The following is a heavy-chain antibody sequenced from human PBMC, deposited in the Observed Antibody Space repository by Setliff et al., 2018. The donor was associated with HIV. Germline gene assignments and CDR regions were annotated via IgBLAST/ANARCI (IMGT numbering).Heavy chain of an antibody. CDR3: AGLDSADYFVGVLNF. CDR2: MHANGLT. Sequence: SETLSLTCAVSGGSINSGSIYWSWVRRPAGGGLEWIGHMHANGLTTYNPSLRSRAAISMETSKNQFSLRLSAVTAADSAIYYCAGLDSADYFVGVLNFWGQGTRVTVSP. CDR1: GGSINSGSIY. V-gene: IGHV4-61*09. J-gene: IGHJ4*03. D-gene: IGHD3-22*01.